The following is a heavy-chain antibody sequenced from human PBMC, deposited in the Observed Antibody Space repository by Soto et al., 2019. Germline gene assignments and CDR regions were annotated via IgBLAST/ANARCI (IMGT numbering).Heavy chain of an antibody. Sequence: PSETLSLTCTVSGGSISSYYWSWIRQPPGKGLEWIGYIYYSGSTNYNPSLKSRVTISVDTSKNQFSLKLSSVTAADTAVYYCARDRVDSSGYYYYYGMDVWGQGTTVT. CDR3: ARDRVDSSGYYYYYGMDV. CDR2: IYYSGST. CDR1: GGSISSYY. J-gene: IGHJ6*02. V-gene: IGHV4-59*01. D-gene: IGHD3-22*01.